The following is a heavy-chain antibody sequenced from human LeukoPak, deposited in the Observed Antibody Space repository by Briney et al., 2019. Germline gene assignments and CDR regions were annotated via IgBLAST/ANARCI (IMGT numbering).Heavy chain of an antibody. CDR1: GYTFTSYG. CDR3: ARDNSVRDEAWWFNP. J-gene: IGHJ5*02. CDR2: ISAYNGNT. V-gene: IGHV1-18*01. D-gene: IGHD5-24*01. Sequence: ASVKVSCKASGYTFTSYGISWVRQAPGQGLEWMGWISAYNGNTNYAQKLQGRVTMTTDTSTSTAYMELRSLRSDDTAVYHCARDNSVRDEAWWFNPWGQGTLVTVSS.